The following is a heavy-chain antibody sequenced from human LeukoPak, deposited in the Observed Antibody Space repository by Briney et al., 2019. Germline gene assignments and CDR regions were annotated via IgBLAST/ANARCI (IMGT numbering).Heavy chain of an antibody. CDR2: ISGSGGST. Sequence: GGSLRLSCAASGFTFSSYAMSWVRQAPGKGLEWVSAISGSGGSTYYADSVKGRFTISRDNSKNTLYLQMNSLRAEDTAVYYCAKNFLRGVNLAPLDYWGQGTLVTVSS. D-gene: IGHD3-10*01. V-gene: IGHV3-23*01. CDR3: AKNFLRGVNLAPLDY. CDR1: GFTFSSYA. J-gene: IGHJ4*02.